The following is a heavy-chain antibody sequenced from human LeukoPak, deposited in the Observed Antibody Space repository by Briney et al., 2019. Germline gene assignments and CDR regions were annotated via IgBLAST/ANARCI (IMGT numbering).Heavy chain of an antibody. V-gene: IGHV3-53*01. D-gene: IGHD1-26*01. CDR1: GGSISISNYY. J-gene: IGHJ5*02. CDR2: IERSGVT. CDR3: AKDYRAHPLRPNWLDP. Sequence: PSETLSLTCTVSGGSISISNYYWGWIRQAPGKGLEWVSVIERSGVTHYADSVKGRFTISRDNSKNLLYLQMNSLRAEDTGMYYCAKDYRAHPLRPNWLDPWGQGTPVTVSS.